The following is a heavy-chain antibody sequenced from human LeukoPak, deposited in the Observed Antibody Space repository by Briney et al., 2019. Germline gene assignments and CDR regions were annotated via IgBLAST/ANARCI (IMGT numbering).Heavy chain of an antibody. J-gene: IGHJ3*02. Sequence: PSETLSLTCTVSGGSISTYFWSWIRQPPGKGLEWIGYIFYTGMTNYNPSLKRRVTISVDTSKNQFSLRLTSVTAADTAVYFCARATAAGLNAFDIWGQGTMVTVSS. CDR3: ARATAAGLNAFDI. CDR2: IFYTGMT. D-gene: IGHD6-13*01. CDR1: GGSISTYF. V-gene: IGHV4-59*01.